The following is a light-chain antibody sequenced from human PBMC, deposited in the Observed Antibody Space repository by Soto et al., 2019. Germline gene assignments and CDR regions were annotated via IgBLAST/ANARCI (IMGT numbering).Light chain of an antibody. Sequence: QSVLTQPASVSGSPGQSITISCTGTASDLGYYNYVAWYQHHPGKAPKLMIYEVSDRPSGVSNRFSGSKSGYTASLTISGLQAEDEADYYCSSYSSGSTLYVFGTGTQLTVL. CDR2: EVS. V-gene: IGLV2-14*01. J-gene: IGLJ1*01. CDR3: SSYSSGSTLYV. CDR1: ASDLGYYNY.